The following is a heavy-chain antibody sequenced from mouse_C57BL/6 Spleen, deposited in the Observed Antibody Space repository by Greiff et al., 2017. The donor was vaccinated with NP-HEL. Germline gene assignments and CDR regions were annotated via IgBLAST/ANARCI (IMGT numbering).Heavy chain of an antibody. J-gene: IGHJ1*03. V-gene: IGHV1-76*01. CDR3: ARYGYDWYFDV. Sequence: QVQLKESGAELVRPGASVKLSCKASGYTFTDYYINWVKQRPGQGLEWIARIYPGSGNTYYNEKFKGKATLTAEKSSSTAYMQLSSLTSEDSAVYFCARYGYDWYFDVWGTGTTVTVSS. D-gene: IGHD2-2*01. CDR2: IYPGSGNT. CDR1: GYTFTDYY.